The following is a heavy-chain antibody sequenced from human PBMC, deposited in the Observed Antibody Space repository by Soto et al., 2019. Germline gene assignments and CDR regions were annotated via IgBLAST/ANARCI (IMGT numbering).Heavy chain of an antibody. CDR2: IFYSGST. V-gene: IGHV4-30-4*01. Sequence: SETLSLTCTVSGGSISSGDYYWSWIRQPPGKGLEWIGYIFYSGSTYYNPSLKSRVTISVDTSKNQFSLKLGSVTAADTAVYYCARWLGYGPHFDYWGRGTLVTVS. J-gene: IGHJ4*02. CDR1: GGSISSGDYY. CDR3: ARWLGYGPHFDY. D-gene: IGHD5-12*01.